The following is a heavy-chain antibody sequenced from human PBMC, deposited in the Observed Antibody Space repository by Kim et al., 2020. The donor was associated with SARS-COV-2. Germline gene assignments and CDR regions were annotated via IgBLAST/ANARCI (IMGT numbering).Heavy chain of an antibody. V-gene: IGHV5-51*01. D-gene: IGHD1-26*01. CDR3: ARRGSGSYYYYGMDV. J-gene: IGHJ6*02. Sequence: PSFKGQVTISAEKSISTAYLQWSSLKASDTAMYYCARRGSGSYYYYGMDVWGQGTTVTVSS.